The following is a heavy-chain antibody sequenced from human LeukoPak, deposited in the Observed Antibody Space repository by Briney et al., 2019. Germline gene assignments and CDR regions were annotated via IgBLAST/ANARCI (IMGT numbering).Heavy chain of an antibody. CDR1: GGSISSYY. Sequence: SETLSLTCTVSGGSISSYYWSWIRQPPGKGLEWIGYIYYSGSTNYNPSLKSRVTISVDTSKNQFSLKLSSVTAADTAVYYCARFLPDLYVMDVWGQGTTVTVSS. V-gene: IGHV4-59*01. CDR3: ARFLPDLYVMDV. D-gene: IGHD1-14*01. J-gene: IGHJ6*02. CDR2: IYYSGST.